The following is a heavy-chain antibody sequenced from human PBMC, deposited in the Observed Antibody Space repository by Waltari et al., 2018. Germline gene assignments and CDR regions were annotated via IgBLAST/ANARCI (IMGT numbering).Heavy chain of an antibody. Sequence: EVQLVQSGAEVKKPGASLKISCKGSGYSFTSYWIGWVRQLPGKGLEWMGIIYPGDSDTRYSPSFQGQVTISADKSISTAYLQWSSLKASDTAMYYCARLGNYRRDYYYGMDVWGQGTTVTVSS. CDR3: ARLGNYRRDYYYGMDV. D-gene: IGHD4-4*01. V-gene: IGHV5-51*01. CDR1: GYSFTSYW. CDR2: IYPGDSDT. J-gene: IGHJ6*02.